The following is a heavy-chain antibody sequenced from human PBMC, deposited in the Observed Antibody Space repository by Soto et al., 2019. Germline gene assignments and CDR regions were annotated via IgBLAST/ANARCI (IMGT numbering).Heavy chain of an antibody. D-gene: IGHD3-9*01. CDR3: AADYDLVNGQHGWFDP. CDR1: GFTFNNAW. J-gene: IGHJ5*02. CDR2: IKSNSDVGRT. Sequence: EVHLVESGGGLVKPGGSLRLSCAASGFTFNNAWMSWVRQAPGKGLEWVGRIKSNSDVGRTDYAATVKGRFTISRDDSKSTLYLQMNSLQTAHTAVYYCAADYDLVNGQHGWFDPWGQGTLVTVSS. V-gene: IGHV3-15*01.